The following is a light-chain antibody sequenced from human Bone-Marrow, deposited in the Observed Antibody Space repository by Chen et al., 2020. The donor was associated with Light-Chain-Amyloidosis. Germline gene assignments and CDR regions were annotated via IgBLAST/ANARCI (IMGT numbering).Light chain of an antibody. Sequence: EIVMTQSPAPLSVSPGERATLSCRASQSVSSNLAWYQQKPGQAPRLLIYGASTRATAIPARFSGSGYGTEFTLTISSLQSEDFAVYYCQQYNNWPPLTFGGGTKVEIK. CDR3: QQYNNWPPLT. CDR2: GAS. CDR1: QSVSSN. J-gene: IGKJ4*01. V-gene: IGKV3-15*01.